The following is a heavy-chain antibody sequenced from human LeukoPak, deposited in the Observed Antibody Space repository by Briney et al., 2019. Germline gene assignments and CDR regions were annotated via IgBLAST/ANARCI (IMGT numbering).Heavy chain of an antibody. V-gene: IGHV4-30-2*06. CDR2: IHHSGTS. D-gene: IGHD2-2*01. Sequence: TLSLTCTVSGVSIKYGGYYWAWLRQSPGKGLEWIGNIHHSGTSDYNPAIKSRSTFSVDRTNNQFFHNVTSLTAADTADYFCARSRQASGLFSSWGQGTLVVVSS. CDR3: ARSRQASGLFSS. CDR1: GVSIKYGGYY. J-gene: IGHJ5*02.